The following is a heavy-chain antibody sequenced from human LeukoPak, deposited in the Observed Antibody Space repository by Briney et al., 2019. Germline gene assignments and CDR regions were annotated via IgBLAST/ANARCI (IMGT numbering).Heavy chain of an antibody. CDR2: IIAYNGNT. D-gene: IGHD3-22*01. J-gene: IGHJ5*02. CDR3: ARMSYYDSSGDNWFDP. CDR1: GYTFTSYG. V-gene: IGHV1-18*01. Sequence: ASVKVSCKASGYTFTSYGISWVRQAPGQGLEWMGWIIAYNGNTNYAQKLQGRVTMTTDTSTSTAYMELSSLRSEDTAVYYCARMSYYDSSGDNWFDPWGQGTLVTVSS.